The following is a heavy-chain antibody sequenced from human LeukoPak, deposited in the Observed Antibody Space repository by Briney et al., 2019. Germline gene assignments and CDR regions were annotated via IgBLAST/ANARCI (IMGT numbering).Heavy chain of an antibody. V-gene: IGHV4-38-2*02. J-gene: IGHJ4*02. Sequence: SETLSLTCTVSGYSISSGYYWGWIRQPPGKGLEWIGSIYHSGSTYYNPSLKSRVTISVDTSKNQFSLKLSSVTAADTAVYYCARDTYYYGSGSYLSSYFDYWGQGTLVTVSS. CDR3: ARDTYYYGSGSYLSSYFDY. CDR1: GYSISSGYY. D-gene: IGHD3-10*01. CDR2: IYHSGST.